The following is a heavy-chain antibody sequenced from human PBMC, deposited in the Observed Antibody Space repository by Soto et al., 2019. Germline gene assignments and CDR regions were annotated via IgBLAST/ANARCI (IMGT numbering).Heavy chain of an antibody. CDR1: GGTISSYT. J-gene: IGHJ6*03. V-gene: IGHV1-69*02. Sequence: SVKASCKSSGGTISSYTISCVRQAPGQGLEWMGRIIPILGIANYAQKFQGRVTITADKSTSTAYMELSSLRSDDTAVYYCASPLGYCSGGSCYPTGGYYYYMDVWGKGTTVTVSS. CDR2: IIPILGIA. CDR3: ASPLGYCSGGSCYPTGGYYYYMDV. D-gene: IGHD2-15*01.